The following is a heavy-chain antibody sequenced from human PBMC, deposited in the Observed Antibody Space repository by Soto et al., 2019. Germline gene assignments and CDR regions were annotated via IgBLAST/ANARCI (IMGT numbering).Heavy chain of an antibody. J-gene: IGHJ4*02. CDR2: ISGSGSNT. CDR1: GFTFSSYA. V-gene: IGHV3-23*01. Sequence: GGSLRLSCAASGFTFSSYAMSWVRQAPGKGLEWVSAISGSGSNTYYADSVKGRFTISRDNSKNTLYLQMNSLRAEDTAVYYCARDSLTGYYYDSSGYFDYWGQGTLVTVSS. D-gene: IGHD3-22*01. CDR3: ARDSLTGYYYDSSGYFDY.